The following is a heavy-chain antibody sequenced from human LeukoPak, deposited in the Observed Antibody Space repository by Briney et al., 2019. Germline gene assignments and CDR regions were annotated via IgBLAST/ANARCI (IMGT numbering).Heavy chain of an antibody. V-gene: IGHV1-2*02. CDR2: INPNSGGT. D-gene: IGHD6-13*01. Sequence: ASVKVSCKASGYTFTGYYIHWVRQAPGQGLEWMGWINPNSGGTNPAQKFQGRVTMTRATSISTAYMELSRLRSDDTAVYYCARDRDTIATTDAGGDHFHYWGQGTLVTVSS. CDR1: GYTFTGYY. CDR3: ARDRDTIATTDAGGDHFHY. J-gene: IGHJ4*02.